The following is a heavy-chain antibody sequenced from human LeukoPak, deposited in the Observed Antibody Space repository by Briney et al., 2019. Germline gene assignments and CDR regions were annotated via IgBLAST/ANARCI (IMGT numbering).Heavy chain of an antibody. CDR1: GFTFSSYW. J-gene: IGHJ6*02. CDR3: VRGMDV. V-gene: IGHV3-7*03. Sequence: GGSLRLSCAASGFTFSSYWMIWVRQAPGKGLEWVANIEQDGSEKYYVGSVKGRFTISRDNTKNSLYLQMHSLRAEDTAVYYCVRGMDVWGQGTTLTVSS. CDR2: IEQDGSEK. D-gene: IGHD4-17*01.